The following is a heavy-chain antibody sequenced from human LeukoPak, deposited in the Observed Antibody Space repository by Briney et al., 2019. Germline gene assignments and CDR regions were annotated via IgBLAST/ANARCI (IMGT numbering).Heavy chain of an antibody. CDR3: ARDCSGGSCDGFDI. Sequence: GRSLRLSCAASGFTFSSYGMHWVRQAPGKGLEWVAVIWYDGSNKYYADSVKGRFTISRDNSKNTLYLQMNSLRAEDTAVYYCARDCSGGSCDGFDIWGQGTMVTVSS. V-gene: IGHV3-33*01. CDR2: IWYDGSNK. J-gene: IGHJ3*02. D-gene: IGHD2-15*01. CDR1: GFTFSSYG.